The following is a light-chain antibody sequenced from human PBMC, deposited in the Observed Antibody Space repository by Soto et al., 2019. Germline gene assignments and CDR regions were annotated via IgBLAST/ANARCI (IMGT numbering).Light chain of an antibody. CDR2: GAS. Sequence: EVVLTQSPVTLSLSPGERATLSCRASQSVSSYLAWYQQKPGQAPRLLIYGASTRATGIPARFSGSGSGTEFTLTISSLQSEDFAVYYCQQYYNWPRTFGQGTKVDIK. CDR3: QQYYNWPRT. CDR1: QSVSSY. J-gene: IGKJ1*01. V-gene: IGKV3D-15*01.